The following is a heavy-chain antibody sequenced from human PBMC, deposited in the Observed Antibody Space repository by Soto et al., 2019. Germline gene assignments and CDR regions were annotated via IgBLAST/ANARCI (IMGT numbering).Heavy chain of an antibody. Sequence: PSETLSLTCTVSGGSISSYYWSWIRQPPGKGLEWIGYIYYSGSTNYNPSLKSRVTISVDTSKNQFSLKLSSVTAADTAVYYCGRDRYCSSTSCLGGGDAFDIWGQGTMVTVSS. CDR2: IYYSGST. CDR3: GRDRYCSSTSCLGGGDAFDI. CDR1: GGSISSYY. J-gene: IGHJ3*02. V-gene: IGHV4-59*01. D-gene: IGHD2-2*01.